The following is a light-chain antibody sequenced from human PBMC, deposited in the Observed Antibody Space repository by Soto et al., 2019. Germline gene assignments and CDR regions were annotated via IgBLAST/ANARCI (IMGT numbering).Light chain of an antibody. Sequence: DIQMTQSPSSLSASVGDRVTITCRASQSISNYLNWYQQKPGKAPKLLIYAASSLQSGVPSRFSGSGSGTDFTLTISSLQPEDFAIYSCQQSYSTPFTFGGGTKVEIK. CDR3: QQSYSTPFT. CDR2: AAS. CDR1: QSISNY. V-gene: IGKV1-39*01. J-gene: IGKJ4*01.